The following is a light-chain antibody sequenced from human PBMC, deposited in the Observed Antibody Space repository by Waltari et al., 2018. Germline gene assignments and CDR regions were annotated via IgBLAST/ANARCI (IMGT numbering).Light chain of an antibody. CDR3: LLYYGGAPWV. CDR2: STS. Sequence: QTVVTQEPSLPVSPGGTVTPTCASSTGSVTSGYYPTWFQQKPGQAPRALIYSTSNKHPWTPARFSGSLLGGKAALTLSGVQPEDEAEYYCLLYYGGAPWVFGGGTKLTVL. V-gene: IGLV7-43*01. CDR1: TGSVTSGYY. J-gene: IGLJ3*02.